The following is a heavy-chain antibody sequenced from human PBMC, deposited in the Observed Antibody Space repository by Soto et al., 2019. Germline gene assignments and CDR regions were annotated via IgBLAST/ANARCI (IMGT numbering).Heavy chain of an antibody. Sequence: ASVKVSCKASGYTFTSYGISRVQQAPGQGLEWMGWISAYNGNTNYAQKLQGRVTMTTDTSTSTAYMELRSLRSDDTAVYYCARNWGRGDAFDIWGQGTMVTVSS. CDR2: ISAYNGNT. D-gene: IGHD3-16*01. V-gene: IGHV1-18*01. J-gene: IGHJ3*02. CDR3: ARNWGRGDAFDI. CDR1: GYTFTSYG.